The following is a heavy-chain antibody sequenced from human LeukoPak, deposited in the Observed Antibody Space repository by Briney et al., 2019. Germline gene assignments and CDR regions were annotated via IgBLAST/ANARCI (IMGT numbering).Heavy chain of an antibody. CDR1: GYAFTGSY. Sequence: ASLKVSCKAAGYAFTGSYIHWVRQAPGQGLEWMGWMNPNSGNTGYAQKFQGRVTMTRNTSISTAYMELSSLRSEDTAVYYCARYYYDSSGYYFIFDYWGQGTLVTVSS. D-gene: IGHD3-22*01. CDR3: ARYYYDSSGYYFIFDY. CDR2: MNPNSGNT. V-gene: IGHV1-8*02. J-gene: IGHJ4*02.